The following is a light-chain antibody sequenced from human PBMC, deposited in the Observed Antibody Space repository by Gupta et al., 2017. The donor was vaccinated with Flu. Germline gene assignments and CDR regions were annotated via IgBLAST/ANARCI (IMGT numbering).Light chain of an antibody. CDR3: SSDAGSNTLM. Sequence: QPALAQPPSASVSLGQSVAIACPGTSSDIGGYNDVSWYQQHPGKAPNLIIFEVSRRPAVVPDRFSGTKSGTTALLTVAGLQAEDAADYYCSSDAGSNTLMFGGGTKLTVL. CDR1: SSDIGGYND. V-gene: IGLV2-8*01. J-gene: IGLJ3*02. CDR2: EVS.